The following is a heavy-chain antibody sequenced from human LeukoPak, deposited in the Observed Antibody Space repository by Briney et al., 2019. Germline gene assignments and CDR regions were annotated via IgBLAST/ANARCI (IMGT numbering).Heavy chain of an antibody. CDR1: GGSISSSSYY. V-gene: IGHV4-61*02. J-gene: IGHJ4*02. D-gene: IGHD6-6*01. CDR3: ARQSIAVTAPFDY. CDR2: IYTSGST. Sequence: SETLSLTCTVSGGSISSSSYYWGWIRQPAGKGLEWIGRIYTSGSTNYNPSLKSRVTISVDTSKNQFSLKLSSVTAADTAVYYCARQSIAVTAPFDYWGQGTLVTVSS.